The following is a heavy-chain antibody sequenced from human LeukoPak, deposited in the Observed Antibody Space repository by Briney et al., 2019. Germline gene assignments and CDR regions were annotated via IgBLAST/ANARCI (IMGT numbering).Heavy chain of an antibody. J-gene: IGHJ6*02. CDR3: ARDRRGSGWYYYYYYGMDV. D-gene: IGHD6-13*01. CDR2: IWYDGSNK. CDR1: GFTFSSYG. V-gene: IGHV3-33*01. Sequence: GGSLRLSCAASGFTFSSYGMRWVRQAPGKGLEWVAVIWYDGSNKYYADSVKGRFTISRDNSKNTLYLQMNSLRAEDTAVYYCARDRRGSGWYYYYYYGMDVWGQGTTVTVSS.